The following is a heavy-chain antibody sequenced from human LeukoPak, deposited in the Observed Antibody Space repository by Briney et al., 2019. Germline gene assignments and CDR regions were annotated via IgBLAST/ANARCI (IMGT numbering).Heavy chain of an antibody. CDR3: ARVVGRMTTVAGSYYYYMDV. CDR2: IYPGDSDT. J-gene: IGHJ6*03. CDR1: EYSFTNYW. D-gene: IGHD4-11*01. V-gene: IGHV5-51*01. Sequence: GESLKISCKGSEYSFTNYWIGWVRQMPGKGLEWMGIIYPGDSDTRYSPSFQGQATISADKSISTAYLQWSSLKASDTAMYYCARVVGRMTTVAGSYYYYMDVWGKGTTVTVSS.